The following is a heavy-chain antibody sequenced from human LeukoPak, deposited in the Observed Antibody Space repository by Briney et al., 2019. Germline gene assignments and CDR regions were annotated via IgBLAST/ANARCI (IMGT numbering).Heavy chain of an antibody. CDR2: IYYSGST. V-gene: IGHV4-39*07. CDR3: ARAYGDYPDAFDI. D-gene: IGHD4-17*01. Sequence: SETLSLTCTVSGGSISSSSFYWGWIRQPPGKGLEWIGGIYYSGSTYYNPSLKSRVTMSVDTSKNQFSLKVSSVTAADTAVYYCARAYGDYPDAFDIWGQGTMVTVSS. CDR1: GGSISSSSFY. J-gene: IGHJ3*02.